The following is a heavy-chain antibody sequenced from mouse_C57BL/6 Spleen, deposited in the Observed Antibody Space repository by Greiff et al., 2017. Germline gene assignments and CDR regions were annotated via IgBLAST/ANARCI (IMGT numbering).Heavy chain of an antibody. CDR3: ARDSSGYLYAMEY. J-gene: IGHJ4*01. D-gene: IGHD3-2*02. V-gene: IGHV1-18*01. CDR2: INPNNGGT. Sequence: VQLKQSGPELVKPGASVKIPCKASGYTFTDYNMDWVKQSHGKSLEWIGDINPNNGGTIYNQKFKGKATLTVDKSSSTAYMELRSLTSDDTAVYYCARDSSGYLYAMEYWGQGTSVTVAS. CDR1: GYTFTDYN.